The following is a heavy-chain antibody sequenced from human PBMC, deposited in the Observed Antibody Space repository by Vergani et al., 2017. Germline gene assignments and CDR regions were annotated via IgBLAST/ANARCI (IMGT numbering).Heavy chain of an antibody. D-gene: IGHD6-6*01. CDR1: GGSISSGGYY. CDR2: IYYSGST. V-gene: IGHV4-31*03. J-gene: IGHJ1*01. CDR3: ARVIAARRAAEYFQH. Sequence: QVQLQESGPGLVKPSQTLSPTCTVSGGSISSGGYYWSWIRQHPGKGLEWIGYIYYSGSTYYNPSLKSRVTISVDTSKNQFSLKLSSVTAADTAVYYCARVIAARRAAEYFQHWGQGTLVTVSS.